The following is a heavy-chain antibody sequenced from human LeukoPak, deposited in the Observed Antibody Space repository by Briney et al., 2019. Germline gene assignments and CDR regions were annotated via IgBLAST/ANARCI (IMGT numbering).Heavy chain of an antibody. Sequence: PGRSLRLSCAASGFTFSSYEMNWVRQAPGKGLEWVSYISSSGSTIYYADSVKGRFTISRDNTKNSLYLQMDSLTADDTAVYFCACLRGPSDYWGQGTLVTVSS. D-gene: IGHD4-17*01. CDR1: GFTFSSYE. J-gene: IGHJ4*02. V-gene: IGHV3-48*03. CDR2: ISSSGSTI. CDR3: ACLRGPSDY.